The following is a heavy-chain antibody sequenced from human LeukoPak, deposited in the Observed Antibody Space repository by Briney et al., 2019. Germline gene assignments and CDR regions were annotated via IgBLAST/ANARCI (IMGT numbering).Heavy chain of an antibody. CDR2: INPSGGST. CDR3: ARTCRTASCYFIY. V-gene: IGHV1-46*01. J-gene: IGHJ4*02. D-gene: IGHD2-21*02. CDR1: GYTFTSYY. Sequence: GASVKVSCKASGYTFTSYYMHWVRQAPGQGLEWMGIINPSGGSTSYAQKFQGRVTMTRDTSTSTAYMELRSLRSDDTAVYYCARTCRTASCYFIYWGQGTLVTVSS.